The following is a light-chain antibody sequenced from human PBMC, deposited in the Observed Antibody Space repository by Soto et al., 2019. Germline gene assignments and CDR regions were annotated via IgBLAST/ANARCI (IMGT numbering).Light chain of an antibody. V-gene: IGLV2-11*01. CDR3: CFYTGSYTLL. CDR1: GSDVDGYKY. J-gene: IGLJ3*02. Sequence: QSALTQPRSVSGSPGQSVTISCSGTGSDVDGYKYVSWYQQHPGRAPKRMIYDVNKRPSGVPDRFSGSKSGNTASLTISGLQGEDEADYYCCFYTGSYTLLFGGGTKVTVL. CDR2: DVN.